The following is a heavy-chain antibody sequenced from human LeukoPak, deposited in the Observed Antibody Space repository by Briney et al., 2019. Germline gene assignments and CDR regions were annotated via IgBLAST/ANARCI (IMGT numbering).Heavy chain of an antibody. J-gene: IGHJ6*02. Sequence: VASVKVSCKASGYTFTSYDINWVRQATGQGLEWMGWMNPNSGNTGYAQKFQGRVTMTRNTSISTAYMELSSLRSEDTAVYYCARIGEVATIRGRDYYYYGMDVWGQGTTVTVSS. CDR1: GYTFTSYD. V-gene: IGHV1-8*01. D-gene: IGHD5-12*01. CDR2: MNPNSGNT. CDR3: ARIGEVATIRGRDYYYYGMDV.